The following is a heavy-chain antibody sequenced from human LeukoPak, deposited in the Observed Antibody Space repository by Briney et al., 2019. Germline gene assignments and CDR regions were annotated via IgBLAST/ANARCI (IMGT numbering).Heavy chain of an antibody. CDR1: GFTFSSYS. J-gene: IGHJ4*02. CDR2: ISSSSSYI. CDR3: ARGSVVRAPFDY. V-gene: IGHV3-21*01. D-gene: IGHD2-15*01. Sequence: GGSLRLSCAASGFTFSSYSMNWVRQAPGKGLEWVSSISSSSSYIYYADSVKGRFTISRDNAKNSLYLQMNSLRAEDTAAYYCARGSVVRAPFDYWGQGTLVTVSS.